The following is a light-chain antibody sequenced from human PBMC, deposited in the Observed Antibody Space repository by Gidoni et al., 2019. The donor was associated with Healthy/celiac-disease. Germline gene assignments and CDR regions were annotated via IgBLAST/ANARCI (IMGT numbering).Light chain of an antibody. Sequence: IVLTQSPATLSLSPGERATLSCRASQSVSSYLAWYQQKPGQAHRLLIYDASNRATGIPARFSGSGSGTDFTLTISSLEPEDFAVYYCQQRSNWLFTFGPGTKVDIK. V-gene: IGKV3-11*01. CDR2: DAS. CDR1: QSVSSY. J-gene: IGKJ3*01. CDR3: QQRSNWLFT.